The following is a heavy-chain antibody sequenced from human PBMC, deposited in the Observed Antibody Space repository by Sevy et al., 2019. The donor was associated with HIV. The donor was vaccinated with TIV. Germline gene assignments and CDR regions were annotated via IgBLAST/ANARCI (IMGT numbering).Heavy chain of an antibody. CDR2: ISGSGRIT. Sequence: GESLKISCAASGFTFSSYAMSWVRQAPGKGLEWVSAISGSGRITYYADSAKGRFTISRDNSKNTLYLQMNSLRAEDPAVYYCAKEGQGEYYDSSGSFDYWGQGTLVTVSS. J-gene: IGHJ4*02. D-gene: IGHD3-22*01. V-gene: IGHV3-23*01. CDR3: AKEGQGEYYDSSGSFDY. CDR1: GFTFSSYA.